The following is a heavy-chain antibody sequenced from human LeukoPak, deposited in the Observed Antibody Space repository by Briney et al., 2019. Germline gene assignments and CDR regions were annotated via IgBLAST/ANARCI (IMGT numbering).Heavy chain of an antibody. J-gene: IGHJ6*02. CDR1: GFTFSNYA. Sequence: GGSLRLSCAASGFTFSNYAMSWVRQAPGKGLEWVSGISDSGGGTYYADSVKGRFTISRENTKNTLYLQIYRLREEDTAVYYSAKCELITMVRGLTQRVHGMDVWGHGTTVTVSS. CDR2: ISDSGGGT. D-gene: IGHD3-10*01. V-gene: IGHV3-23*01. CDR3: AKCELITMVRGLTQRVHGMDV.